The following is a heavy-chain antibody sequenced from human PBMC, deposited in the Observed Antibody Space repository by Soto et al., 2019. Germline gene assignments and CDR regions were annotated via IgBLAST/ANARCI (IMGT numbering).Heavy chain of an antibody. CDR2: IYWDDDK. Sequence: QITLKESGPTLVKPTQPLTLTCTFSGFSLSTSGVSVGWVRQPPGRALEWLALIYWDDDKHYSPSLKSSLTIXKXXSKNQVVLTMTNMDPVDTATYYCAHRTGYGALFDYWGQGTLVTVSS. CDR1: GFSLSTSGVS. V-gene: IGHV2-5*02. D-gene: IGHD4-17*01. J-gene: IGHJ4*02. CDR3: AHRTGYGALFDY.